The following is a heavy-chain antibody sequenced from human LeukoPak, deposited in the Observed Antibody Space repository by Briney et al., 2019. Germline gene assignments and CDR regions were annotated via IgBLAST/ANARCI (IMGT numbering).Heavy chain of an antibody. V-gene: IGHV3-23*01. CDR2: ISGSGGST. Sequence: GGSLRLSCAASGFTFSSYAMSGVRQAPGKGLKWFSAISGSGGSTYYADSVKGRFTISRDNSKNTPYLQMNSLRAEDTAVYYCATYGGYVEYYFDYWGQGTLVTVSS. D-gene: IGHD5-12*01. J-gene: IGHJ4*02. CDR3: ATYGGYVEYYFDY. CDR1: GFTFSSYA.